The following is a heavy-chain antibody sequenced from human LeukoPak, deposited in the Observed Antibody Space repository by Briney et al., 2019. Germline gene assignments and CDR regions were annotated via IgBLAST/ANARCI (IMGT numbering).Heavy chain of an antibody. CDR3: AKAIGVVVVAGNFDY. D-gene: IGHD2-15*01. J-gene: IGHJ4*02. Sequence: PGGSLRLSCAASGFTFSGYAMSWVRQAPGKGLEWVSAISGSGGSTYYADSVKGRFTISRDNSKNTLYLQMNSLRAEDTAVYYCAKAIGVVVVAGNFDYWGQGTLVTVSS. V-gene: IGHV3-23*01. CDR2: ISGSGGST. CDR1: GFTFSGYA.